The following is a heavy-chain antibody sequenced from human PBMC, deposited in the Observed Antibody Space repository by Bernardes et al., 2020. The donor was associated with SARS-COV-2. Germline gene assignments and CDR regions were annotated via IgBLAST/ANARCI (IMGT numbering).Heavy chain of an antibody. CDR1: GYSFSAFY. Sequence: AGVKVSCRASGYSFSAFYIYWVRQAPGQGLEWMGWIDPKSGDTNYAQKFQGGVILTRDTSISTAYMEMNRLTSHDTAVYYCARAPSTFYGLDVWGQGTAVTVSS. J-gene: IGHJ6*02. CDR3: ARAPSTFYGLDV. V-gene: IGHV1-2*02. CDR2: IDPKSGDT.